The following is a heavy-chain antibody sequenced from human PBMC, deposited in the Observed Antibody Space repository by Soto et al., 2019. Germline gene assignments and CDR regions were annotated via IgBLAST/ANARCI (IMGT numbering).Heavy chain of an antibody. CDR2: IYHGGTT. CDR3: ARVHVMVVAGSTFDY. J-gene: IGHJ4*01. Sequence: SETPSLICTVSGCSISSGSYWAWIRQPPGKGPEWIASIYHGGTTFYNPPLKSRITISVDTSNNQFSLKLTSVTAADTAVYYCARVHVMVVAGSTFDYWGHGTRVLVAS. V-gene: IGHV4-38-2*02. CDR1: GCSISSGSY. D-gene: IGHD6-19*01.